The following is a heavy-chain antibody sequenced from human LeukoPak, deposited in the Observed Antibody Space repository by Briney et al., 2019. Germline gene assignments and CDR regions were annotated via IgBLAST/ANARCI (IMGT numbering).Heavy chain of an antibody. V-gene: IGHV1-24*01. CDR3: ATRSFYYRDAFDI. CDR1: GFTFSDHY. D-gene: IGHD3-10*01. CDR2: FDPEDGET. J-gene: IGHJ3*02. Sequence: ASLKVSCKTSGFTFSDHYMHWLRQAPGKGLEWMGGFDPEDGETIYAQKFQGRVTMTEDTSTDTAYMELSSLRSEDTAVYYCATRSFYYRDAFDIWGQGTMVTVSS.